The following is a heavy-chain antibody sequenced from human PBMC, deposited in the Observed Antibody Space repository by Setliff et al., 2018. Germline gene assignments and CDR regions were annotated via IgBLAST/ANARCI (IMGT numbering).Heavy chain of an antibody. CDR1: GFTFSSYA. V-gene: IGHV3-30-3*01. D-gene: IGHD1-26*01. J-gene: IGHJ3*02. CDR3: ARVATFKGGVGATPDAFDI. CDR2: ISYDGSNK. Sequence: GSLRLSCAASGFTFSSYAMHWVRQAPGKGLEWVAVISYDGSNKYYADSVKGRFTISRDNSKNTLYLQMNSLRAEDTAVYYCARVATFKGGVGATPDAFDIWGQGTMVTVSS.